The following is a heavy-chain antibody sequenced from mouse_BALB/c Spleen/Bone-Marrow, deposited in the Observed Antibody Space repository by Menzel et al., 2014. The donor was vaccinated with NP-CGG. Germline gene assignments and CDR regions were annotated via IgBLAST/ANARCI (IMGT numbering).Heavy chain of an antibody. CDR1: GYSFTSYW. V-gene: IGHV1S126*01. J-gene: IGHJ2*01. D-gene: IGHD1-2*01. CDR2: IDPSDSGT. CDR3: ARVGLRLPYYFDY. Sequence: LVESGPQVVRPGASVKISCKASGYSFTSYWMHWVKQRPGQGLEWIGMIDPSDSGTRLNQKFKDKATLTVDKSSSAAYMQLSSPTSEDSAVYYCARVGLRLPYYFDYWGQGTTLTVSS.